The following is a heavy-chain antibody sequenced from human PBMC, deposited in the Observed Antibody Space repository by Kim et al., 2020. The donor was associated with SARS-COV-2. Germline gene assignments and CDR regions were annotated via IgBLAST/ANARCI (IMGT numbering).Heavy chain of an antibody. J-gene: IGHJ4*02. D-gene: IGHD3-3*01. Sequence: LKDRVNISVDTSQNQFSLKLSSVPAADTAVYYCARARVGIFGVVTHFDYWGQGTLVTVSS. CDR3: ARARVGIFGVVTHFDY. V-gene: IGHV4-59*01.